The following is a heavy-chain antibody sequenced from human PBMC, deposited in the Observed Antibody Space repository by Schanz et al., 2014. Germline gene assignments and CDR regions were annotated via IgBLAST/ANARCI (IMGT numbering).Heavy chain of an antibody. Sequence: VQLVESGGGVVQPGRSLRLSCVASGFTFSSYDVFWVRQAPGKGLQWVARIKSKTDGGTRDYAAPVKGRFTISTDVSKNTVYLQMNSLQTEDTAVYYCTADLWFGAVWGVWWGQGTLVTVSS. CDR2: IKSKTDGGTR. CDR3: TADLWFGAVWGVW. V-gene: IGHV3-15*01. CDR1: GFTFSSYD. D-gene: IGHD3-10*01. J-gene: IGHJ4*02.